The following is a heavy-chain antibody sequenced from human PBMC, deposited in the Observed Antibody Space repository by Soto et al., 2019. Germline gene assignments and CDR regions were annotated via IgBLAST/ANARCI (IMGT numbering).Heavy chain of an antibody. J-gene: IGHJ6*02. V-gene: IGHV3-21*03. CDR2: ISSSSSYI. Sequence: AGGSLRLACAASGFTFNSYSMNWVRQAPGKGLEWVSSISSSSSYIYYADSVKGRFTISRDNTKNSLYLQMNSLRAEDTAWYYCAKMDGDYGDYYYYGMHVWGQGTTVTVSS. D-gene: IGHD4-17*01. CDR3: AKMDGDYGDYYYYGMHV. CDR1: GFTFNSYS.